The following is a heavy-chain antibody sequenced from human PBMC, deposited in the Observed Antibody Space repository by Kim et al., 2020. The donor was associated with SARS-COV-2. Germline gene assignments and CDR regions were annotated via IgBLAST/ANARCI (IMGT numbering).Heavy chain of an antibody. V-gene: IGHV3-21*04. J-gene: IGHJ4*02. Sequence: GGSLRLSCAVSGFTFSSYSTNWVRQAPGKGLEWLSSISSNNYIHYANSVKGRFTISRDHAKNSSYLQMNSLRAEDTAVYYCARGLLFYYDSSGPSDFWGQGTLVTVSS. CDR3: ARGLLFYYDSSGPSDF. CDR1: GFTFSSYS. CDR2: ISSNNYI. D-gene: IGHD3-22*01.